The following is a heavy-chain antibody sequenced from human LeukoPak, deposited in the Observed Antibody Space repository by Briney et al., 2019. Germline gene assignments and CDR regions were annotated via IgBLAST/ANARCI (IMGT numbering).Heavy chain of an antibody. D-gene: IGHD3-10*01. CDR3: ARGWFGDVAADYWYFDL. Sequence: SETLSLTCTVSGGSISSYYWSWIRQPPGKGLEGIGYIYYSGSTNYNPSLKSRVTISVDTSKNQFSLKLSSVTAADTAVYYCARGWFGDVAADYWYFDLWGRGTLVTVSS. V-gene: IGHV4-59*12. CDR1: GGSISSYY. CDR2: IYYSGST. J-gene: IGHJ2*01.